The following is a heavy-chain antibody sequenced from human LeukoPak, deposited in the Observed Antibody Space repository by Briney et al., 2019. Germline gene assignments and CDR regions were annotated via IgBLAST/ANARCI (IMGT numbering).Heavy chain of an antibody. V-gene: IGHV3-30*04. CDR3: AKNIELRGLLIDY. D-gene: IGHD2-15*01. Sequence: GRSLRLSCAASGFTFSSYAMHWVRQAPGKGLEWVAVISYDGSNKYYADSVKGRFTISRDNSKNTLYLQMNSLRAEDTAVYYCAKNIELRGLLIDYWGQGTLVTVSS. CDR1: GFTFSSYA. CDR2: ISYDGSNK. J-gene: IGHJ4*02.